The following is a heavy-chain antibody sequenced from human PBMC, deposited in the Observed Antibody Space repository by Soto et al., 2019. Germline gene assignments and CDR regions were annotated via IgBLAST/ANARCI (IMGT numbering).Heavy chain of an antibody. Sequence: EVQLVESGGGLVQPGRSLRLSCAASGFTFDDYAMHWVRQAPGKGLAWVSGLSWNSGSICYADSVKGRFTLSRDNAKNSLYLQMNSLRAEDTALYYCAKGIKGDWSSTSCSPSYYYMDVWGKGTTVTVSS. CDR3: AKGIKGDWSSTSCSPSYYYMDV. CDR1: GFTFDDYA. J-gene: IGHJ6*03. D-gene: IGHD2-2*01. CDR2: LSWNSGSI. V-gene: IGHV3-9*01.